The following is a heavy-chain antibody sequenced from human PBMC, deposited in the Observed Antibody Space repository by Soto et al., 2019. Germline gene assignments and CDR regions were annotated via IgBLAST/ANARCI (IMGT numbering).Heavy chain of an antibody. CDR3: VPHHHHSSGYFDS. J-gene: IGHJ4*02. CDR1: GYTFTGNY. D-gene: IGHD3-22*01. CDR2: INPRNGAT. V-gene: IGHV1-2*02. Sequence: ASVKVSCKASGYTFTGNYMHWVRQAPGQGLEWMGWINPRNGATKYAQNFQGRVTLTWDTSITTAYMDLSRLRSDATAVFYCVPHHHHSSGYFDSWGQGTLVTVS.